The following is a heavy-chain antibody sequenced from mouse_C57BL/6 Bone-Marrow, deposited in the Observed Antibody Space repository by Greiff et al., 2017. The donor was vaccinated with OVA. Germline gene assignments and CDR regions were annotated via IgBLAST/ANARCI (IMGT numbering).Heavy chain of an antibody. J-gene: IGHJ3*01. D-gene: IGHD2-3*01. CDR1: GYTFTDYE. CDR2: IDPETGGT. CDR3: TGDGYYFAY. V-gene: IGHV1-15*01. Sequence: QVQLKQPGAELVRPGASVTLSCKASGYTFTDYEMHWVKQTPVHGLEWIGAIDPETGGTAYNQKFKGKATLTADKSSSTAYMELRSLTSEDSAVYYCTGDGYYFAYWGQGTLVTVSA.